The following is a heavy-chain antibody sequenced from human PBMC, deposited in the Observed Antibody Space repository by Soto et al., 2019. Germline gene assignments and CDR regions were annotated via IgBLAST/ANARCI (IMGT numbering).Heavy chain of an antibody. J-gene: IGHJ4*02. Sequence: QLQLQESGPGLVKPSETLSLTCTVSGGSISSSSYYWGWIRQPPGKGLEWIGSIYYSGSTYYNPSLKHRVTISVDTSKNQFSLKLSSVTAADTAVYYCASLVVVAATINDWGQGTLVTVSS. CDR1: GGSISSSSYY. D-gene: IGHD2-15*01. CDR2: IYYSGST. CDR3: ASLVVVAATIND. V-gene: IGHV4-39*01.